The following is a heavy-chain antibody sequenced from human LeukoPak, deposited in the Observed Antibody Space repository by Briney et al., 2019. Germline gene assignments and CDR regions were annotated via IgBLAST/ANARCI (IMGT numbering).Heavy chain of an antibody. CDR1: GYTFTSNY. CDR2: ISPSGGST. J-gene: IGHJ5*02. V-gene: IGHV1-46*01. Sequence: ASVKVSCTAFGYTFTSNYMHWVRQAPGQGLEWMGVISPSGGSTSYAQKFQGRVTLTRDMSTSTDYLELSSLRSEDTAVYYCARDNSVRDAAWWFNPWGQGTLVTVSS. CDR3: ARDNSVRDAAWWFNP. D-gene: IGHD5-24*01.